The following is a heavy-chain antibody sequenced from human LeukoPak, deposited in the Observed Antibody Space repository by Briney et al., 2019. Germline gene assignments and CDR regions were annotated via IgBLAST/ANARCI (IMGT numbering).Heavy chain of an antibody. CDR3: ARDKTGTTGWGWFDP. CDR2: IYYSGCT. CDR1: GGSISRCY. D-gene: IGHD1-7*01. Sequence: SEPQTLPCTVSGGSISRCYGRGIRQPPGEAVEWGRYIYYSGCTNYNPSLKSRVTISVDTSKNQFSLKLSSVTAADTAVDYCARDKTGTTGWGWFDPWGQGTLVTVSS. V-gene: IGHV4-59*13. J-gene: IGHJ5*02.